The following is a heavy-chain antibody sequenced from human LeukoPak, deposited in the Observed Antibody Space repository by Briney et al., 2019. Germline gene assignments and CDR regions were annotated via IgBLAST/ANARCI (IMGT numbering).Heavy chain of an antibody. J-gene: IGHJ5*02. CDR2: IYTSGST. D-gene: IGHD3-10*01. CDR3: AREDTAVTMVRGVNNWFDP. V-gene: IGHV4-4*07. Sequence: SETLSLTCTVSGGSISSYYWSWIRQPAGKGLEWIGRIYTSGSTNYNPSLQSRVTMSVDTSKTQFSLKLSSVTAADTAVYYCAREDTAVTMVRGVNNWFDPWGQGTLVTVSS. CDR1: GGSISSYY.